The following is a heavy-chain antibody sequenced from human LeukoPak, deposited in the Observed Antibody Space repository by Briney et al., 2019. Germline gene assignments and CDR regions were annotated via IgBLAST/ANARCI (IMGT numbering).Heavy chain of an antibody. CDR3: ARGPDYYDSWVQH. CDR1: GFTFSSYW. Sequence: GGSLRLSCAASGFTFSSYWMHWVRQAPGKGLVWVSRINSVGSSTSYADSVKGRFTISRDNAKNTLYLQMNSLRAEDTAVYYCARGPDYYDSWVQHWGQGTLVTVSS. CDR2: INSVGSST. D-gene: IGHD3-22*01. V-gene: IGHV3-74*01. J-gene: IGHJ1*01.